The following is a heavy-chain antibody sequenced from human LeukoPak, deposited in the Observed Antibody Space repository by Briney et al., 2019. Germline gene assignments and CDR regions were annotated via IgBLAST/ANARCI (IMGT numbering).Heavy chain of an antibody. CDR3: ARDIAAVIDY. CDR2: ISGNGGST. D-gene: IGHD6-13*01. V-gene: IGHV3-23*01. Sequence: GGSLRLSCAASGFSFNTYAMSWVRQAPGKGLEWVSGISGNGGSTYYADSVKGRFTISRDNSKNTLYLQTNSLRAEDTAVYYCARDIAAVIDYWGQGTLVTVSS. CDR1: GFSFNTYA. J-gene: IGHJ4*02.